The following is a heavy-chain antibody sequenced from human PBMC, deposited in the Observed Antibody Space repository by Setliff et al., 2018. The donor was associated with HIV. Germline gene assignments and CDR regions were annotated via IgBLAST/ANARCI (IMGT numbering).Heavy chain of an antibody. Sequence: SETLSLTCTVSGGSISSYYWSWIRRPAGKGLEWIGRIYASGSTNYNPSLKSRVTMSVDTSKNQFSLKLSSVTAADTAVYYCARGRSRWTYYNYYYMDVWGKGTTVTVSS. CDR1: GGSISSYY. CDR2: IYASGST. J-gene: IGHJ6*03. D-gene: IGHD6-13*01. CDR3: ARGRSRWTYYNYYYMDV. V-gene: IGHV4-4*07.